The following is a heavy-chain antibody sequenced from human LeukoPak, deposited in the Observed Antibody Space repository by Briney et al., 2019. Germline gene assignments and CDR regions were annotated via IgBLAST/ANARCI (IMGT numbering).Heavy chain of an antibody. Sequence: SETLSLTCTVSGGSISSYYWSWIRQPPGKGLEWIGYIYYSGSTNYNPSPKSRVTISVDTSKNQFSLKLSSVTAADTAVYYCARDLRGTSCYDYWGQGTLVTVSS. CDR1: GGSISSYY. J-gene: IGHJ4*02. CDR2: IYYSGST. V-gene: IGHV4-59*01. D-gene: IGHD2-2*01. CDR3: ARDLRGTSCYDY.